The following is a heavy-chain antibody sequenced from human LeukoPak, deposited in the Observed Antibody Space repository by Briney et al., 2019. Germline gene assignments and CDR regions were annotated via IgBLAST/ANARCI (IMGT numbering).Heavy chain of an antibody. Sequence: GGSLRLSCAASGFTFSDAWMSWVRQAPGKGLEWVGHIKSKAVGGTTDYGAPVKGRFTISRDDSRDTLYLQMNSLKTEDTAVYYCATEYYGSYNYWGQGTLVTVSS. V-gene: IGHV3-15*01. D-gene: IGHD1-26*01. CDR1: GFTFSDAW. CDR2: IKSKAVGGTT. CDR3: ATEYYGSYNY. J-gene: IGHJ4*02.